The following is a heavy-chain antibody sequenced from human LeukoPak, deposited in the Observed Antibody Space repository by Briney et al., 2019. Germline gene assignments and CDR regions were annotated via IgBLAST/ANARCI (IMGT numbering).Heavy chain of an antibody. V-gene: IGHV4-34*01. J-gene: IGHJ4*02. D-gene: IGHD5-18*01. CDR1: GGSFSGYY. CDR3: AGGHVDTAMVTYFDY. CDR2: INHSGST. Sequence: PSETLSLTCAVYGGSFSGYYWSWIRQPPGKGLEWIGEINHSGSTNYNPSLKSRVTISVDTSKNQFSLKLSSVTAADTAVYYFAGGHVDTAMVTYFDYGGQGTLVTVSS.